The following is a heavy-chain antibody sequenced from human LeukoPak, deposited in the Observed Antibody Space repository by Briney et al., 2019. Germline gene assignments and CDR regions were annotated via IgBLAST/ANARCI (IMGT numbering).Heavy chain of an antibody. CDR3: ARNSAVATSRSWFDP. Sequence: SSETLSLTCTVSDGSISNYYWSWIRQPPGKGLEWTGYAYYSGSTNYNPSLESRVTISIDTSQNQFSLKLDSVTAADTAVYYCARNSAVATSRSWFDPWGQGTLVTVSS. D-gene: IGHD6-19*01. CDR2: AYYSGST. V-gene: IGHV4-59*08. J-gene: IGHJ5*02. CDR1: DGSISNYY.